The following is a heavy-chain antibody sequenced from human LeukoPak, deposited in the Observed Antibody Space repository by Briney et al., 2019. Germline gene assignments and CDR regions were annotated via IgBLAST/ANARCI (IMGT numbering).Heavy chain of an antibody. Sequence: SETLSLTCTVSGGSISSYYWSWIRQPPGKGLEWIGYIYYSGSTNYNPSLKSRVTISVDTSKSQFSLKLSSVTAADTAVYYCARTMIESQADAFDIWGQGTMVTVSS. CDR3: ARTMIESQADAFDI. CDR1: GGSISSYY. D-gene: IGHD3-22*01. CDR2: IYYSGST. V-gene: IGHV4-59*12. J-gene: IGHJ3*02.